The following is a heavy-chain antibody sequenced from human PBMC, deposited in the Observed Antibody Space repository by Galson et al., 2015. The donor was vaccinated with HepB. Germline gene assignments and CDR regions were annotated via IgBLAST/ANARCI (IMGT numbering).Heavy chain of an antibody. D-gene: IGHD6-13*01. J-gene: IGHJ4*02. CDR3: ARAAVAAAGRRSYFDY. Sequence: ALRLSCAASGFTFSSYAMPWVRQAPGKGLEWVAVISYDGSNKYYADSVKGRFTISRDNSKNTLYLQMNSLRAEDTAVYYCARAAVAAAGRRSYFDYWGQGTLVTVSS. CDR1: GFTFSSYA. V-gene: IGHV3-30-3*01. CDR2: ISYDGSNK.